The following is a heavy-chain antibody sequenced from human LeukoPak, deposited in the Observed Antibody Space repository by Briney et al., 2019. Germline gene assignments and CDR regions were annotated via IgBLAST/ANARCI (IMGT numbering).Heavy chain of an antibody. CDR3: ARDDKAGKEYIDY. CDR1: GFTFSDYY. Sequence: GGSLRLSCAASGFTFSDYYMSWIRQAPGKGLEWVSYISRNSYTNYADSVKGRFTISRDNAKNSLYLQMASLRAEDTAVYYCARDDKAGKEYIDYWGQGALVTVSS. V-gene: IGHV3-11*06. CDR2: ISRNSYT. D-gene: IGHD6-19*01. J-gene: IGHJ4*02.